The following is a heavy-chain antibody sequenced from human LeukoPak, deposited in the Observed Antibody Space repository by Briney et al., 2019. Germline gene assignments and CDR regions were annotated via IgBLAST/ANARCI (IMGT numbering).Heavy chain of an antibody. V-gene: IGHV3-23*01. Sequence: GGSLRLSCAASGFTFNNFWMSWVRQAPGKGLEWVSAISGSGGSTYYADSVKGRFTISRDNSKNTLYLQMNSLRAEDTAVYYCAKDPRYCSGGSCYFGYYFDYWGQGTLVTVSS. CDR1: GFTFNNFW. J-gene: IGHJ4*02. D-gene: IGHD2-15*01. CDR3: AKDPRYCSGGSCYFGYYFDY. CDR2: ISGSGGST.